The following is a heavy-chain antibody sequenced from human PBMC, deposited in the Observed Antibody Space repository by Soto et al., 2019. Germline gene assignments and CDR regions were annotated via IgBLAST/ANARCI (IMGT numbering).Heavy chain of an antibody. J-gene: IGHJ5*02. V-gene: IGHV3-30-3*01. Sequence: GGSLRLSRAASGFTFSSYAMHWVRQAPGKGLEWVAVISYDGSNKYYADSVKGRFTISRDNSKNTLYLQMNSLRAEDTAVYYCARDRGEWELSGFDPWGQGTLVTVSS. CDR1: GFTFSSYA. D-gene: IGHD1-26*01. CDR3: ARDRGEWELSGFDP. CDR2: ISYDGSNK.